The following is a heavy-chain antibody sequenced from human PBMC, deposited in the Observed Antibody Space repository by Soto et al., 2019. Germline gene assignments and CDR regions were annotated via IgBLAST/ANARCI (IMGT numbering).Heavy chain of an antibody. V-gene: IGHV3-30*03. CDR1: GFMFRHFG. D-gene: IGHD2-15*01. CDR3: VRNRGGADGVPSDP. CDR2: ISYERVSK. Sequence: QEQLVQSGGGVVQPGGSLRLSCVGSGFMFRHFGMHWDRQAPGKPLEWVAVISYERVSKYYGDSLKDRFTISRDNSKKTLYLQMNTLRPAATAFYYCVRNRGGADGVPSDPWGQASLVTGSS. J-gene: IGHJ5*02.